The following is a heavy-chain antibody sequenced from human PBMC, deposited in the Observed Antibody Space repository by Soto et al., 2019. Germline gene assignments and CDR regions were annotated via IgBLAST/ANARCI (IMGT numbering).Heavy chain of an antibody. J-gene: IGHJ4*02. CDR1: RFTFSIHA. Sequence: QPGGSLRLSCAASRFTFSIHAMHWVRQAPGKGLEWVAFIPYDGSNKYYADSVKGRFTISRDNSKNTLYLQMNSLRTEDTAVYYCSPGPDFDYWGQGTLVTVSS. V-gene: IGHV3-30*02. CDR2: IPYDGSNK. D-gene: IGHD3-10*01. CDR3: SPGPDFDY.